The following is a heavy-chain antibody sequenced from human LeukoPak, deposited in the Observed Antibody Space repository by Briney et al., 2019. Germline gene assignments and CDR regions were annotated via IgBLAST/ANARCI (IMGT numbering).Heavy chain of an antibody. Sequence: PGGSLRLSCAASGFTLSSYSMNWVRQAPGNGLEWVSSISSSSSYIYYADSVKGRFTISRDNAKNSLYLQMNSLRAEDTAVYYCARDHNYYDSSPIYWGQGTLVTVSS. CDR2: ISSSSSYI. J-gene: IGHJ4*02. V-gene: IGHV3-21*01. CDR3: ARDHNYYDSSPIY. CDR1: GFTLSSYS. D-gene: IGHD3-22*01.